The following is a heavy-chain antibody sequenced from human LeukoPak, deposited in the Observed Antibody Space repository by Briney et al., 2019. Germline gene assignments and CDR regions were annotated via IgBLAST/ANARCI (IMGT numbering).Heavy chain of an antibody. CDR3: TRGPATDYYDTSGYCDY. J-gene: IGHJ4*02. CDR1: GFTLSNYA. D-gene: IGHD3-22*01. Sequence: GGSLRLSCAASGFTLSNYAMHWVHQAPGKGLEWVTNISFDGRNTHYVDSVKGRFTISRDNSKNTLYLQMSSLRPEDTAVYYCTRGPATDYYDTSGYCDYWGQGTLVTVSS. V-gene: IGHV3-30*04. CDR2: ISFDGRNT.